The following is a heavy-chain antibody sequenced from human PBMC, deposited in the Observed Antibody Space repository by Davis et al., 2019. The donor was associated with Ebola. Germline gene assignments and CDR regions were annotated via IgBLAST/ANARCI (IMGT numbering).Heavy chain of an antibody. CDR3: TRHVSGDFWYFDL. Sequence: PGGSLRLSCAASGFSVSDKYMSWVRQAPGKGLEWVSVIYRDGRTYYADSVKGRFTVSRDKSKNTLFLQMNSLRAEDTAVYYCTRHVSGDFWYFDLWGRGTLVTVSS. V-gene: IGHV3-53*01. CDR2: IYRDGRT. D-gene: IGHD4-17*01. CDR1: GFSVSDKY. J-gene: IGHJ2*01.